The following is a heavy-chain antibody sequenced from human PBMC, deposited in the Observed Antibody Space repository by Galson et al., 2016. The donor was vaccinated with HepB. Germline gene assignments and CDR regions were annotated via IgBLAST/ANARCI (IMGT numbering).Heavy chain of an antibody. CDR3: ASSSGWQNYEYFHH. CDR1: GGSIRSYY. D-gene: IGHD6-19*01. Sequence: SETLSLTCAVSGGSIRSYYWSWIRQPPGKGLEWIGYIFYSGSTNNNPSLKSRVTISVDASKNQFSLKLSSVTAADTAVYYCASSSGWQNYEYFHHWGQGTLVTVSS. V-gene: IGHV4-59*01. J-gene: IGHJ1*01. CDR2: IFYSGST.